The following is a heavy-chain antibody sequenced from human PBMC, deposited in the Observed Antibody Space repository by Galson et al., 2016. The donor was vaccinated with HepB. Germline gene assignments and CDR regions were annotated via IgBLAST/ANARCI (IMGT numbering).Heavy chain of an antibody. CDR3: ARGPDVDIGYFFDD. CDR1: GGTFSNLA. CDR2: IIPIFRSP. V-gene: IGHV1-69*13. J-gene: IGHJ4*01. Sequence: SVKVSCKAFGGTFSNLAITWVRQAPGQGLEWMGGIIPIFRSPMYAQTFQGRVTMSADESTTTAYLELSSLISEDTAVYYCARGPDVDIGYFFDDWGQGTLVTVSS. D-gene: IGHD5-12*01.